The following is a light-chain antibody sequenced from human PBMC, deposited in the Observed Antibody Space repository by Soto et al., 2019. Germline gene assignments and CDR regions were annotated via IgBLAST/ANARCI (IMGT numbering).Light chain of an antibody. V-gene: IGKV1-39*01. CDR1: QSISNY. Sequence: DIQMTQSPSSLSTSVGDRVTITCRTSQSISNYLNWYQQKPGKVPKLLIYAASRLQSGVPSRFSASGSGTAFTLTISSLQPEDFATYYCQHSYITPWTFGQGTKVEIK. CDR3: QHSYITPWT. CDR2: AAS. J-gene: IGKJ1*01.